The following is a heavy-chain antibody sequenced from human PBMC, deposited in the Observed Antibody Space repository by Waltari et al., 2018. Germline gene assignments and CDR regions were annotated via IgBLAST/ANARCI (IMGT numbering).Heavy chain of an antibody. Sequence: QVQLQESGPGLVKPSETLSLTCTVSGGSISSYYWSWIRQPPGKGLEWIGYIYYSGRTYYNPSLKSRVTISVDTSKNQFSLKLSSVTAADTAVYYCARVRHHRPVTVYYFDYWGQGTLVTVSS. CDR3: ARVRHHRPVTVYYFDY. V-gene: IGHV4-59*01. CDR2: IYYSGRT. CDR1: GGSISSYY. J-gene: IGHJ4*02.